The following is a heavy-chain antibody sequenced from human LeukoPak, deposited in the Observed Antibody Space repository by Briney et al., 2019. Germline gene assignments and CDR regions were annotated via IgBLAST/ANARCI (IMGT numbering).Heavy chain of an antibody. J-gene: IGHJ2*01. V-gene: IGHV4-31*03. CDR3: ARDAEVRYTYGPHWYFDL. D-gene: IGHD5-18*01. Sequence: SETLSLTCTVSGASISSGAYYWSWLRQHPGKGLEWIGYIYYSGSTYYNPFLKSRVTISLDTSKNQFSLRLSSVTAADTAMYYCARDAEVRYTYGPHWYFDLWGRGTPVTVSS. CDR2: IYYSGST. CDR1: GASISSGAYY.